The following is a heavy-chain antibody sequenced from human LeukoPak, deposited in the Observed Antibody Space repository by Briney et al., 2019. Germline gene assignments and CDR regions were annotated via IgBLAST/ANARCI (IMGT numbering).Heavy chain of an antibody. CDR1: GFTFSSYA. V-gene: IGHV3-64*01. J-gene: IGHJ4*02. Sequence: GGSLRLSCAASGFTFSSYAMHWVRQAPGKGLEYVSAISSNGGSTYYANSVKGRFTISRDNSKNTLYLQMGSPRAEDMAVYYCARSSGSYIGDVDYWGQGTLVTVSS. D-gene: IGHD1-26*01. CDR2: ISSNGGST. CDR3: ARSSGSYIGDVDY.